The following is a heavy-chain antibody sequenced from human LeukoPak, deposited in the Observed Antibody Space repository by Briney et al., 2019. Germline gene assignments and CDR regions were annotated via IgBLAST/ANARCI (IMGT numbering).Heavy chain of an antibody. CDR1: GCTFSSYS. D-gene: IGHD5-18*01. V-gene: IGHV3-21*01. J-gene: IGHJ4*02. Sequence: GPLRPSGAASGCTFSSYSRNWVRQAQGKGLDWVSSISSSNSYIYYADSVKGRFTISRDNAKNSLYLQMNSLRAEDTAVYYCASERGYSYALDYWGQGTLVTVSS. CDR2: ISSSNSYI. CDR3: ASERGYSYALDY.